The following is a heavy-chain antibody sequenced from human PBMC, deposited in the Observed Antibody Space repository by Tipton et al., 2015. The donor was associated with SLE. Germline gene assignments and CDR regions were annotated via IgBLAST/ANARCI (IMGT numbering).Heavy chain of an antibody. CDR3: ATGSSNRRGFYP. J-gene: IGHJ5*02. CDR1: GGSIRTSNYY. D-gene: IGHD2-2*01. Sequence: TLSLTCTVSGGSIRTSNYYWGWIRQPPGKGLEWIGNIYYSGTTYYRPSLKSRVTISVDTSKNQFSLELNSVTAADTALYFCATGSSNRRGFYPWGQGTLVTVSS. V-gene: IGHV4-39*01. CDR2: IYYSGTT.